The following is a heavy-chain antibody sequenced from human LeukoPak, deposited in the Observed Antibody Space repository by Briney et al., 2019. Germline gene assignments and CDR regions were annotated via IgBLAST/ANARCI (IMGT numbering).Heavy chain of an antibody. J-gene: IGHJ4*02. CDR2: IYYSGST. CDR1: GGSISSSSYY. CDR3: ARGPPVSYCYDSSGYYYGWNY. Sequence: PSETLSLTCTVSGGSISSSSYYWGWIRQPPGKGLEWIGSIYYSGSTYYNPSLKSRVTISVDTSKNQFSLKLSSVTAADTAVYYCARGPPVSYCYDSSGYYYGWNYWGQGTLVTVSS. D-gene: IGHD3-22*01. V-gene: IGHV4-39*07.